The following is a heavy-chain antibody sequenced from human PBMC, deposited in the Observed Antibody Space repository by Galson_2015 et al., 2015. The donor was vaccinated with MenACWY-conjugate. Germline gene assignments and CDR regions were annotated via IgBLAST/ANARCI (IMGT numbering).Heavy chain of an antibody. V-gene: IGHV4-39*07. Sequence: TLSLTCTVSGDSFSSSSYHWGWIRQPPGKGLEWIGSMKYSRGPYYNPSLKSRVTISIDTSKNQFSLKLTSVTAADTAVYYCAREYQDGNPAGNWGQGILVTVSS. CDR3: AREYQDGNPAGN. J-gene: IGHJ4*02. CDR1: GDSFSSSSYH. D-gene: IGHD2-2*01. CDR2: MKYSRGP.